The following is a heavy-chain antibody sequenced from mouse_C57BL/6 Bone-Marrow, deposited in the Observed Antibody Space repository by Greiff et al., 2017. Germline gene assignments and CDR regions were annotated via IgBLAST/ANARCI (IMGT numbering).Heavy chain of an antibody. J-gene: IGHJ4*01. CDR3: ARDAITTEGNYYAMDY. CDR2: SRNKANDYTT. V-gene: IGHV7-1*01. CDR1: GFTFSDFY. Sequence: EVQLVESGGGLVQSGRSLRLSCATSGFTFSDFYMEWVRQAPGKGLEWIAASRNKANDYTTEYSASVKGRFIVSRDTSQSILYLQMNALRAEDTAIYYCARDAITTEGNYYAMDYWGQGTSVTVSS. D-gene: IGHD1-1*01.